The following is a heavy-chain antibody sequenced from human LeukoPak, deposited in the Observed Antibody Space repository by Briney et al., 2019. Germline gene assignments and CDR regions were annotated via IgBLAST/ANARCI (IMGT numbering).Heavy chain of an antibody. Sequence: SETLSLTCTVSGGAISPYYWSWIRQPPAKGLEWIGYIYYSGTTNYNPSLKSRVTISLDTSKHQLSLRLSSVTAADTAVYYCARFSPGVYSGYDYSSTSDAFDIWGQGTMVTVSS. CDR1: GGAISPYY. CDR3: ARFSPGVYSGYDYSSTSDAFDI. J-gene: IGHJ3*02. D-gene: IGHD5-12*01. V-gene: IGHV4-59*01. CDR2: IYYSGTT.